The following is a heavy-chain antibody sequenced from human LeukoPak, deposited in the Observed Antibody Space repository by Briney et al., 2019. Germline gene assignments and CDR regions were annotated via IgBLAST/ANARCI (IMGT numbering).Heavy chain of an antibody. Sequence: GASVKVSCKASGYTLTSYGISWVRQAPGQGLEWMGWISAYNGNTNHAQKLQGRVTMTTDTSTSTAYMELRSLRSDDTAVYYCARDEHYDSSGYSDAFDIWGQGTMVTVSS. CDR3: ARDEHYDSSGYSDAFDI. J-gene: IGHJ3*02. CDR1: GYTLTSYG. V-gene: IGHV1-18*01. D-gene: IGHD3-22*01. CDR2: ISAYNGNT.